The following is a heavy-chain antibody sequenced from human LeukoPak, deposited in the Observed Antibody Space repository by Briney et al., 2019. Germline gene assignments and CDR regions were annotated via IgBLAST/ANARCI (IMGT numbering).Heavy chain of an antibody. CDR2: INSDSSLM. CDR1: RFTFSSYG. CDR3: IRDLFDDYSLDY. J-gene: IGHJ4*02. V-gene: IGHV3-21*01. D-gene: IGHD3-16*01. Sequence: PGRSLRLSCAASRFTFSSYGMHWVRQAPGKGLEWVSSINSDSSLMFYAESVKGRFTISRDNARNSLYLQMNSLRAEDTAVYYCIRDLFDDYSLDYWGQGALVTVSS.